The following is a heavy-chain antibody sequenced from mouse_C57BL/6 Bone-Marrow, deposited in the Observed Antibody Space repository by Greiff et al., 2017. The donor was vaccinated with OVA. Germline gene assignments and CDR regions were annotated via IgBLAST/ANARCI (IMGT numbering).Heavy chain of an antibody. V-gene: IGHV2-9-1*01. CDR2: IWTGGGT. J-gene: IGHJ3*01. Sequence: QVQLKESGPGLVAPSQSLSITCTVSGFSFTSYAISWVRQPPGKGLEWLGVIWTGGGTNYNSALNSRLSISKDNSKSQVFLKMNSLQTDDTARYYCARNLYYDYDEGFAYWGQGTLVTVSA. CDR3: ARNLYYDYDEGFAY. CDR1: GFSFTSYA. D-gene: IGHD2-4*01.